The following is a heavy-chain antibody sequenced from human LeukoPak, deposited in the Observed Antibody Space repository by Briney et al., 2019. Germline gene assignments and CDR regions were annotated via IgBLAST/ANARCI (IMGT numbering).Heavy chain of an antibody. J-gene: IGHJ4*02. Sequence: SETLSLTCTVSGGSISSGGYYWSWIRQPPGKGLEWIGYIYYSGSTNYNPSLKSRVTISVDTSKNQFSLKLSSVTAADTAVYYCARGYDFWSGYSLRHYFDYWGQGTLVTVSS. V-gene: IGHV4-61*08. CDR1: GGSISSGGYY. CDR2: IYYSGST. CDR3: ARGYDFWSGYSLRHYFDY. D-gene: IGHD3-3*01.